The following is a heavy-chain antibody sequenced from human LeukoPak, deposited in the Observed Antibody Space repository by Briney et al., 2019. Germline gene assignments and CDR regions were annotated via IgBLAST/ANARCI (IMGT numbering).Heavy chain of an antibody. J-gene: IGHJ4*02. D-gene: IGHD3-10*01. CDR1: GGTFSSYA. CDR3: ARDANIYYGSGSLDY. V-gene: IGHV1-69*13. Sequence: SVKVSCKASGGTFSSYAISWVRQAPGQGLEWMGGIIPIFGTANYAQKFQGRVTITADESTSTAYMELSSLRSEDTAVHYCARDANIYYGSGSLDYWGQGTLVTVSS. CDR2: IIPIFGTA.